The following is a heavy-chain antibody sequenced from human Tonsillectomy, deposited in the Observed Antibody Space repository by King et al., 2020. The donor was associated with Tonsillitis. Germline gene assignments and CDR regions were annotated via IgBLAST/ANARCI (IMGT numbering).Heavy chain of an antibody. D-gene: IGHD6-13*01. CDR3: AKYDQSEQQLGDY. CDR2: IIGSGGVT. Sequence: VQLVESGGGLVQPGGSLRLSCAASGFAFSRYSMSWIRQAPGKGLEWVSAIIGSGGVTFYADSVKGRFTISRDNSKNTLYLQMNTLRAEDTALYYCAKYDQSEQQLGDYWGQGTLVTVSS. V-gene: IGHV3-23*04. CDR1: GFAFSRYS. J-gene: IGHJ4*02.